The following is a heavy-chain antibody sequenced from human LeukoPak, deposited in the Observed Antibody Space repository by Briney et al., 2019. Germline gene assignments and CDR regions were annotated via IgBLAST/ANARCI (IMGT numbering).Heavy chain of an antibody. J-gene: IGHJ4*02. V-gene: IGHV1-8*01. D-gene: IGHD6-19*01. Sequence: ASVKVSCKASGYCFTSHNINWVRQATGQGLEWMGWVSPKSGNTAYAQKFQGRVNMTRDTSISTAYMELSSLTSEDTAVYYCSRGHPGYASGWPDYWGQGTLVTVSS. CDR1: GYCFTSHN. CDR3: SRGHPGYASGWPDY. CDR2: VSPKSGNT.